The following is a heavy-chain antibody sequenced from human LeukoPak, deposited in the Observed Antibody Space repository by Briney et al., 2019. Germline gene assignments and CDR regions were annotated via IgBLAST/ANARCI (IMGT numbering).Heavy chain of an antibody. CDR2: VYSSGST. D-gene: IGHD1-26*01. CDR3: ARSFIGSYFYYYGIDV. J-gene: IGHJ6*02. CDR1: GGSVSGYY. V-gene: IGHV4-59*02. Sequence: SETLSLTCTVSGGSVSGYYWSWIREPRGKGREWVGYVYSSGSTNYKPSLQSRVTISVATSKTQVPLKMHSVTAADTAVYYCARSFIGSYFYYYGIDVWRQGTTATVSS.